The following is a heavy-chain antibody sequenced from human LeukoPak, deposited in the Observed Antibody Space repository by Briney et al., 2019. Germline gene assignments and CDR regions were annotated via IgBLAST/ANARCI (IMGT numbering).Heavy chain of an antibody. CDR1: GGSINSYY. Sequence: PSETLSLTCTVSGGSINSYYWSWIRQPAGKGLEWIGRIYTSGSTNYNPSLKSRVTMSVDTSKNQFSLKLSSVTAADTAVYYCARVVVTTIFYYYYYYMDVWGKGTTVTVSS. CDR3: ARVVVTTIFYYYYYYMDV. CDR2: IYTSGST. J-gene: IGHJ6*03. V-gene: IGHV4-4*07. D-gene: IGHD4/OR15-4a*01.